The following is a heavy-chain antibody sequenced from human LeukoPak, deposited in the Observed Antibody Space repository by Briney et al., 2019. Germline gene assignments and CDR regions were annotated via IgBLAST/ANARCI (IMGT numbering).Heavy chain of an antibody. CDR3: ARASGDSGWYPAFDY. CDR2: ITPSTAYI. V-gene: IGHV3-21*01. CDR1: GFTFSSYS. J-gene: IGHJ4*02. Sequence: GGSLRLSCAASGFTFSSYSMNWVRQAPGMGLEWVSSITPSTAYIYYADSVKGRFIISRDNANNSLSLQMNSLRAEDTAVYYRARASGDSGWYPAFDYWGQGTLVTVSS. D-gene: IGHD6-19*01.